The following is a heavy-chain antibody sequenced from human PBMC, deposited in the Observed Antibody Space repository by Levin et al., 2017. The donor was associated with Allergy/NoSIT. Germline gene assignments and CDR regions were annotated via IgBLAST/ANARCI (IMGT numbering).Heavy chain of an antibody. D-gene: IGHD2-15*01. Sequence: GGSLRLSCAASGFTFSSYAMSWVRQAPGKGLEWVSAISGSGGSTYYADSVKGRFTISRDNSKNTLYLQMNSLRAEDTAVYYCAKAFTPPTFIVYLPSWWFDPWGQGTLVTVSS. CDR1: GFTFSSYA. V-gene: IGHV3-23*01. J-gene: IGHJ5*02. CDR2: ISGSGGST. CDR3: AKAFTPPTFIVYLPSWWFDP.